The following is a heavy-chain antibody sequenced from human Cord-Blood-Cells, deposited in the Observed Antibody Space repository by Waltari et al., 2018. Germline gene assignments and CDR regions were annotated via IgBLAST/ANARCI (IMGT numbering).Heavy chain of an antibody. CDR3: ARLFMTTVTDYYYYGMDV. D-gene: IGHD4-17*01. V-gene: IGHV1-69*01. CDR1: GGTFSSYA. CDR2: IIPIFGTA. Sequence: QVQLVQSGAEVKKPGSSVKVSCKASGGTFSSYAISWVRQAPGHGLEWMGGIIPIFGTANYAQKCQGRVTITADESTSTAYMELISLRSEDTAVYYCARLFMTTVTDYYYYGMDVWGQGTTVTVSS. J-gene: IGHJ6*02.